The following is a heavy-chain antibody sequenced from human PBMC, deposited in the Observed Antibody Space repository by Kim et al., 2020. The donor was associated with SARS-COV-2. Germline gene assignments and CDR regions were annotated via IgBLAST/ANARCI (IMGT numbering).Heavy chain of an antibody. CDR1: GASISSSNYH. D-gene: IGHD3-10*01. Sequence: SETLSLTCSVSGASISSSNYHWGWIRQPPGEGLEWIGTVSYSGRTFYNPSLKSRVTMSLDTSNNQFSLMLTSVTAADTAVYSCARGDRSGDYHYAMNVWGQGTTVTVSS. V-gene: IGHV4-39*07. CDR3: ARGDRSGDYHYAMNV. J-gene: IGHJ6*02. CDR2: VSYSGRT.